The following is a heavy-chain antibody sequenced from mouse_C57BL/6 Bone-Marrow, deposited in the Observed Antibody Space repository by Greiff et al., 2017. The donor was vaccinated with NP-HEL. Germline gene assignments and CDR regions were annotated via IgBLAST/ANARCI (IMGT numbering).Heavy chain of an antibody. V-gene: IGHV5-17*01. D-gene: IGHD2-1*01. CDR1: GFNFSDYG. CDR3: ASCGNSYYFDY. J-gene: IGHJ2*01. CDR2: ISSGSSTI. Sequence: VQRVQSGGGLVKPGGSLKLSCAASGFNFSDYGMHWVRQAPEKGLEWVAYISSGSSTIYYADTVKGRFTITRDNAKNTLFLQMTSLRSEYTAMYYWASCGNSYYFDYWGQWTTLTVSS.